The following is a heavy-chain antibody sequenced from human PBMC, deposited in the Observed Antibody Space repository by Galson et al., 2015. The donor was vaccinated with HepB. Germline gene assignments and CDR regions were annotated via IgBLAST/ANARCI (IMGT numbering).Heavy chain of an antibody. CDR3: AHVMITFGGVIGPDDFDL. J-gene: IGHJ3*01. CDR1: GFSLSSTGVG. V-gene: IGHV2-5*02. CDR2: IYWDDDD. Sequence: PALVKPTQTLTLTCTFSGFSLSSTGVGVGWIRQPPGKALEWLAVIYWDDDDRYSPSLKSRLKITKDTSKNQVVLTMTNMDPVDTATYYCAHVMITFGGVIGPDDFDLWGQGTMVTVSS. D-gene: IGHD3-16*02.